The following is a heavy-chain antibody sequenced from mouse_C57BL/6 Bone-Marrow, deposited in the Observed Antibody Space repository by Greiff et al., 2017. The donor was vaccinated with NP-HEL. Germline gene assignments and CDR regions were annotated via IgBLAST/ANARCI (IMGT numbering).Heavy chain of an antibody. V-gene: IGHV1-26*01. D-gene: IGHD1-1*01. J-gene: IGHJ2*01. CDR1: GYTFTDYY. Sequence: EVQLQQSGPELVKPGASVKISCKASGYTFTDYYMNWVKQSHGKSLEWIGDINPNNGGTSYNQKFKGKATLTVDKSSSTAYMELRSLTSEDSAVYYCAREGIYYYGTPYYFDYWGQGTTLTVSS. CDR2: INPNNGGT. CDR3: AREGIYYYGTPYYFDY.